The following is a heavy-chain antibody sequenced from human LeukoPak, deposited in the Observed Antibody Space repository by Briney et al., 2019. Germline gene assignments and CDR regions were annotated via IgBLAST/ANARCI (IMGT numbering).Heavy chain of an antibody. D-gene: IGHD5-18*01. Sequence: SVKVSCKASGGTFSSYAISWVRQAPGQGLEWMGGIIPIFGTANYAQKFQGRVTITADKSTSTAYMELSSLRSEDTAVYYCAREGPAAMAYMDVWGKGTTVTVSS. CDR1: GGTFSSYA. J-gene: IGHJ6*03. CDR3: AREGPAAMAYMDV. V-gene: IGHV1-69*06. CDR2: IIPIFGTA.